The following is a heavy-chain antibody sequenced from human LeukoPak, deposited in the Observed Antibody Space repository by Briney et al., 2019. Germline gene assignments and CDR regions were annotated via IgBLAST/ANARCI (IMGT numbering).Heavy chain of an antibody. J-gene: IGHJ4*02. CDR3: ARVAKDGYSYGYVDY. D-gene: IGHD5-18*01. CDR2: IYYTGST. Sequence: PSETLSLTCTVSGGSINDYSWGWIRQPPGKGLEWIGYIYYTGSTNYNPSLKSRVSISVDTSKNHFSLNLRPVTAADTAVYYCARVAKDGYSYGYVDYWGQGTLVTVSS. V-gene: IGHV4-59*01. CDR1: GGSINDYS.